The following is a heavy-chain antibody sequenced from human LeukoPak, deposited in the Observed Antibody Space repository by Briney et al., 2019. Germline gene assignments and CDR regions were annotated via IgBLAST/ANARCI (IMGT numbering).Heavy chain of an antibody. J-gene: IGHJ4*02. CDR2: IYSGDSA. Sequence: GGSLRLSCEASGFTISSKYMAWVRQAPGKGVEWGAVIYSGDSAYYPDSVKGRFNISRGNYKNTLYLQMDSLGGEDTAVYSCASLGWGDRQGELSLYSNFDYWGQGTLVTVSS. V-gene: IGHV3-53*01. D-gene: IGHD3-16*02. CDR1: GFTISSKY. CDR3: ASLGWGDRQGELSLYSNFDY.